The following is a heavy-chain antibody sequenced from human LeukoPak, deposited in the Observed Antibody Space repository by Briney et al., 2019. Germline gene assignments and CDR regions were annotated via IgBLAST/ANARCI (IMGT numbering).Heavy chain of an antibody. J-gene: IGHJ3*02. V-gene: IGHV3-21*01. Sequence: GGSLRLSCAASGFTFSSYSMNWVRQAPGQGLEWVSSISSSSSYISYANSVKGRFTISRDNAKNSLYLQMNSLRAEDTAVYYCARWNPVDRDAFDIWGQGTMVTVSS. D-gene: IGHD6-19*01. CDR3: ARWNPVDRDAFDI. CDR2: ISSSSSYI. CDR1: GFTFSSYS.